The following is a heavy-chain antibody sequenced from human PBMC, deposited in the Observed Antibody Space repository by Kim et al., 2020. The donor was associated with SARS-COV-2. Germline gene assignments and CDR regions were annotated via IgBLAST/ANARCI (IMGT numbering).Heavy chain of an antibody. D-gene: IGHD3-10*01. Sequence: FQGRVTITRDTSASTAYMELSSLRSEDTAVYYCARDLRELLWFGESVGYWGQGTLVTVSS. CDR3: ARDLRELLWFGESVGY. J-gene: IGHJ4*02. V-gene: IGHV1-3*01.